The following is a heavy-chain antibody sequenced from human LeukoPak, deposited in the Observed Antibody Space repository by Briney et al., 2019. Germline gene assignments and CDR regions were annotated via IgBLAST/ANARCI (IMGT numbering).Heavy chain of an antibody. CDR3: AKAVDLATISVDI. V-gene: IGHV3-23*01. CDR1: GFTFDSYG. J-gene: IGHJ3*02. Sequence: GGTLRLSCAASGFTFDSYGMNWVRQAPGKGLEWVSGISGSGVYTYYADSVKGRFTISRDNCRNTLYLVMNSLRVDDTAVYYCAKAVDLATISVDIWGQGTMVTVSS. D-gene: IGHD5-24*01. CDR2: ISGSGVYT.